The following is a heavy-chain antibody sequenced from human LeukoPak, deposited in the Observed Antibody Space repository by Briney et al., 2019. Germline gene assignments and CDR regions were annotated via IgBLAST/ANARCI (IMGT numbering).Heavy chain of an antibody. V-gene: IGHV5-51*01. J-gene: IGHJ4*02. CDR3: ARSDSTGYFASSFDY. D-gene: IGHD3-22*01. CDR2: IYPGDSDT. CDR1: GYSFTSYW. Sequence: GESLKISCKGSGYSFTSYWIGWVRQMPGKGLEWMGIIYPGDSDTRYSPSFRGQVTISADKSISTAYLQWNSPKASDTAMYFCARSDSTGYFASSFDYWGQGTLVTVSS.